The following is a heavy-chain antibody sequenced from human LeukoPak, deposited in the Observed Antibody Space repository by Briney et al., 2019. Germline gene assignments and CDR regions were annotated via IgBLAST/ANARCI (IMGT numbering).Heavy chain of an antibody. CDR1: GFTVSSNY. CDR2: IYSGGST. D-gene: IGHD4-17*01. J-gene: IGHJ4*02. V-gene: IGHV3-66*01. CDR3: ARDYDDYGDFYFDY. Sequence: AGGSLRLSCAASGFTVSSNYMSWVRQAPGKGQEWVSVIYSGGSTYYADSVKGRFTISRDNSKNTLYLQMNSLRAEDTAVYYCARDYDDYGDFYFDYWGQGTLVTVSS.